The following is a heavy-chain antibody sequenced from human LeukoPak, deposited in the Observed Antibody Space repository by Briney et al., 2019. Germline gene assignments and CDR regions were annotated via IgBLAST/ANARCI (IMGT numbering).Heavy chain of an antibody. Sequence: GRSLRLSCAASGFTFSSYGMHWVRQAPGKGLEWVAVISYDGSNKYYADSVKGRFTISRDNSKNTLYLQMNSLRVEDTAIYYCAKRANWQDRALSFDYWGQGALVTVSS. CDR2: ISYDGSNK. CDR1: GFTFSSYG. D-gene: IGHD1-1*01. J-gene: IGHJ4*02. V-gene: IGHV3-30*18. CDR3: AKRANWQDRALSFDY.